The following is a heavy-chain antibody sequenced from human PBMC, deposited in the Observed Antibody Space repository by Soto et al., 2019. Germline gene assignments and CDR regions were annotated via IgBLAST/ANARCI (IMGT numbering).Heavy chain of an antibody. CDR2: IYYSGST. V-gene: IGHV4-59*01. CDR1: GGSISSYY. J-gene: IGHJ4*02. Sequence: ETLSLTCTVSGGSISSYYWSWIRQPPGKGLEWIGYIYYSGSTNYNPSLKSRVTISVDTSKNQFSLKLSSVTAADTAVYYCARGPSSSSAYFFDYWGQGTLVTVSS. CDR3: ARGPSSSSAYFFDY. D-gene: IGHD6-6*01.